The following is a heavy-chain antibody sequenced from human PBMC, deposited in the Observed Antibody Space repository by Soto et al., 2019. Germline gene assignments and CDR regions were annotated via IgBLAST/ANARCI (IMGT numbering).Heavy chain of an antibody. D-gene: IGHD6-13*01. V-gene: IGHV3-33*01. J-gene: IGHJ4*02. Sequence: QAQLVESGGGVVQPGRSLRLSCAASGFTFSSYGMHWVRQAPGKGLEWVAIIWYDGSNKYYADSVKGRFTISRDSSKNTLYLQMNSLRAEDTAVYYCARVGSSCSFDYWGQGTLVTVSS. CDR1: GFTFSSYG. CDR3: ARVGSSCSFDY. CDR2: IWYDGSNK.